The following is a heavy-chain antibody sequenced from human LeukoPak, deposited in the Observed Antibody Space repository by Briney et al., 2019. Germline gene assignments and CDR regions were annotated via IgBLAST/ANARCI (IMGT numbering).Heavy chain of an antibody. CDR3: ARTNYGSGSYYSF. CDR1: GDSISSYF. CDR2: VCYNGTT. J-gene: IGHJ4*02. Sequence: PSETLSLTCSVSGDSISSYFWAWIRQPPGKGLEWIGYVCYNGTTNYNPSLRNRVAISIDTSKNQFSLKLNSATAADTAVYFCARTNYGSGSYYSFWGQGTLVTVST. D-gene: IGHD3-10*01. V-gene: IGHV4-59*01.